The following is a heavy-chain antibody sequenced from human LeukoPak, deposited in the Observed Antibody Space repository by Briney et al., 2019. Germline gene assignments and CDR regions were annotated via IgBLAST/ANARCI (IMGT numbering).Heavy chain of an antibody. J-gene: IGHJ4*02. Sequence: SETLSLTCTVSGGSISSYYWSWIRQHPGKGLEWIGYIYYSGSTYYNPSLKSRVTISVDTSKNQFSLKLSSVTAADTAVYYRARAGAAAGTVDYWGQGTLVTVSS. CDR2: IYYSGST. CDR1: GGSISSYY. V-gene: IGHV4-59*06. D-gene: IGHD6-13*01. CDR3: ARAGAAAGTVDY.